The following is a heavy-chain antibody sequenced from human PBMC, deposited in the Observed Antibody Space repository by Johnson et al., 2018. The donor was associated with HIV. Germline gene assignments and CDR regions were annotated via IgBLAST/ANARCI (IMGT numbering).Heavy chain of an antibody. J-gene: IGHJ3*02. CDR2: ISYDGSDK. Sequence: VQLVESGGGVVQPGRSLRLSCAASGFTFSSYAMHWVRQAPATGLEWVAAISYDGSDKDHADSVKGRFTITRDSSKNTLYLQMNSLRDEDTAVYYCALGGSWYAFDIWGQGTMVTVSS. CDR3: ALGGSWYAFDI. V-gene: IGHV3-30*14. CDR1: GFTFSSYA. D-gene: IGHD2-15*01.